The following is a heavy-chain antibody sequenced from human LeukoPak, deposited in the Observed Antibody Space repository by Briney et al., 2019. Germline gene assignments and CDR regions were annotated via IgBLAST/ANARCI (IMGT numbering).Heavy chain of an antibody. CDR1: GFTSSNAW. J-gene: IGHJ4*02. Sequence: GGSQRHSCAAAGFTSSNAWMSWVRQPAGNGLEWVGRVKSKTDGRTRDYATAVKGVFTISRNDSKNTLYLQMNSLKTEDTAVYYWTTEGVVVSATLVYWGQGTLVTVSS. V-gene: IGHV3-15*01. D-gene: IGHD2-15*01. CDR3: TTEGVVVSATLVY. CDR2: VKSKTDGRTR.